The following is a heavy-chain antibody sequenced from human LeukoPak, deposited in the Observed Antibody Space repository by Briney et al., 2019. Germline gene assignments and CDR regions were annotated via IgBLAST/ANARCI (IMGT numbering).Heavy chain of an antibody. J-gene: IGHJ4*02. Sequence: SVKVSSKASGDTFSSNAISWVRQAPGQGLEWMGGIIPIIGTANYAQKFQGRVTITADESTSTAYMELSSLRAEDTAVYYCAREECSGGSCYFDYWGQGTLVTVSS. D-gene: IGHD2-15*01. V-gene: IGHV1-69*01. CDR3: AREECSGGSCYFDY. CDR2: IIPIIGTA. CDR1: GDTFSSNA.